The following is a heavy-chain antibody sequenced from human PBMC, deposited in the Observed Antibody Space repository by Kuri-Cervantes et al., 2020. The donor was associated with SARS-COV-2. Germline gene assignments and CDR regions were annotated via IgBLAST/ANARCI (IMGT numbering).Heavy chain of an antibody. D-gene: IGHD2-2*01. CDR1: GFTFSDYD. CDR3: ARLVFVDAFDI. Sequence: GGSLRLSCAASGFTFSDYDIHRVRQAPGKGLDWVALIWYDGSNKYYGDSVKGRFTISRDNSKNTLYLQMNGLRAEDTAVYYCARLVFVDAFDIWGQGTMVTVSS. CDR2: IWYDGSNK. J-gene: IGHJ3*02. V-gene: IGHV3-33*01.